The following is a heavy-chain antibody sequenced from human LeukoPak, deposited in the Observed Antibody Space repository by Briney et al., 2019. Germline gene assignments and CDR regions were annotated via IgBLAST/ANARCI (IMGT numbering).Heavy chain of an antibody. Sequence: SETLSLTCAVSGYSISSGYHWGWIRQPPGKELEWIGYIHHSGTTDYNPSLKSRVIILVDTTKNQFSLKVGSLTAADTAVYYCARRLGVITRDAYDIWGQGTMVIVSS. J-gene: IGHJ3*02. CDR3: ARRLGVITRDAYDI. D-gene: IGHD3-10*01. CDR2: IHHSGTT. V-gene: IGHV4-38-2*01. CDR1: GYSISSGYH.